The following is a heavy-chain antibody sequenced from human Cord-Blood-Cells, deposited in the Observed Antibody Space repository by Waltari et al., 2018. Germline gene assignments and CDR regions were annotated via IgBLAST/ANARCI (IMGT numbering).Heavy chain of an antibody. CDR2: IYHSGST. J-gene: IGHJ1*01. CDR1: GYSISRGYY. Sequence: QVQLQESGPGLVKPSETLSLTCAVSGYSISRGYYWGWIRQPPGKGLEWIGSIYHSGSTYYNPSLKSRVTISVDTSKNQFSLKLSSVTAADTAVYYCARKGAAAGTEYFQHWGQGTLVTVSS. CDR3: ARKGAAAGTEYFQH. V-gene: IGHV4-38-2*01. D-gene: IGHD6-13*01.